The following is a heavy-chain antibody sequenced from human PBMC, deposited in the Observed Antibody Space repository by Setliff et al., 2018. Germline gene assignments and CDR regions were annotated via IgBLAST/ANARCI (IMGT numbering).Heavy chain of an antibody. CDR3: ARHGYSSSWWNEYYYYYYGMDV. Sequence: SETLSLTCTVSGGSISSYYWGWIRQPPGKGLEWIGSIYYSGSTYYNPSLKSRVTISVDASKNQFSLKLSSVTAADTAVYYCARHGYSSSWWNEYYYYYYGMDVWGQGTTVTVS. J-gene: IGHJ6*02. D-gene: IGHD6-13*01. CDR1: GGSISSYY. CDR2: IYYSGST. V-gene: IGHV4-39*01.